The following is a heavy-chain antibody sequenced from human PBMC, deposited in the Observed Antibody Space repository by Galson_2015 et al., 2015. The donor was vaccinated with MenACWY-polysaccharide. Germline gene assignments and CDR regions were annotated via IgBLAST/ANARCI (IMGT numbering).Heavy chain of an antibody. V-gene: IGHV1-2*02. CDR2: INPDSGDT. J-gene: IGHJ4*02. D-gene: IGHD6-19*01. CDR3: TRGVLAVARVPTSGSNDF. CDR1: GFTLTDHY. Sequence: SVKVSCKASGFTLTDHYIHWVRQAPGQGLEWMGWINPDSGDTESAQKFQGRVTMTRDVSISTAYMELSWLRSDDTAVYYCTRGVLAVARVPTSGSNDFWGQGTLVTVSS.